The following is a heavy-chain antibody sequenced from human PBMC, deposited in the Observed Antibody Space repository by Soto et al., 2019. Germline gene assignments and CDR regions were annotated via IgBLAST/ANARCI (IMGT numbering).Heavy chain of an antibody. D-gene: IGHD3-3*01. CDR1: GFSFSGYY. CDR3: ARDDFWSGYYRYFDY. CDR2: ISTSSSSI. V-gene: IGHV3-11*01. Sequence: GGSLRLSCAASGFSFSGYYMSWIRQAPGKGLEWISYISTSSSSIYYADSVKGRFTISRDNAKNSLYLQMNSLRVDDTAVYYCARDDFWSGYYRYFDYWGQGALVTVSS. J-gene: IGHJ4*02.